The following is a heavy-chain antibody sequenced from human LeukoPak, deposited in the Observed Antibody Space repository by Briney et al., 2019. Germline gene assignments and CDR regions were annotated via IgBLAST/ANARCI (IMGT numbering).Heavy chain of an antibody. CDR3: ARDPLMTGYQGSYFDP. CDR2: INPSGGST. CDR1: GYTFTSYY. J-gene: IGHJ5*02. Sequence: ASVKVSCKASGYTFTSYYMHWVRQAPGQGLEWMGIINPSGGSTSYAQKFQGRVTMTRDMSTSTVYMELSSLRSEDTAVYYCARDPLMTGYQGSYFDPWGQGTLVTVSS. V-gene: IGHV1-46*01. D-gene: IGHD3-9*01.